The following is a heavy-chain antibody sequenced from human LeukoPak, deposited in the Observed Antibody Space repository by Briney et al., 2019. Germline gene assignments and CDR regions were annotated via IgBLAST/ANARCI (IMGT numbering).Heavy chain of an antibody. CDR2: IVGSGSIT. CDR1: GFTFSTYT. J-gene: IGHJ6*02. Sequence: GGSLRLSCEASGFTFSTYTMNWVRQAPGKGLEWVSSIVGSGSITFYADSVKGRFTTSRDKSNNTLYLQLNSLRAEDTAIYYCAKADFWSGYHYYHGMDVWGQGTTVIVSS. V-gene: IGHV3-23*01. CDR3: AKADFWSGYHYYHGMDV. D-gene: IGHD3-3*01.